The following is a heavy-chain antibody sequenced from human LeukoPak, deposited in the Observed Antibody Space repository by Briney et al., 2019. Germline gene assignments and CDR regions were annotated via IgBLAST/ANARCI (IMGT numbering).Heavy chain of an antibody. D-gene: IGHD3-22*01. J-gene: IGHJ4*02. V-gene: IGHV4-38-2*01. CDR2: VNHNGVT. CDR3: ARNSDSTGYHNMPLEY. Sequence: PSETLSLTCAVSGYSISSGYYWVWVRQPPGNGLDWIGSVNHNGVTYYNPSLKSRVTISVDTPKNHFSLKLSSVTAADTAVYYCARNSDSTGYHNMPLEYWGQGTLVTVSS. CDR1: GYSISSGYY.